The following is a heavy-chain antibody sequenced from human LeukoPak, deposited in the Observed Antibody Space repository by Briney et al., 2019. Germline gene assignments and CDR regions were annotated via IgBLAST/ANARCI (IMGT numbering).Heavy chain of an antibody. Sequence: GGSLRLSCAASGFTFSSYAMSWVRQAPGKGLEWVSAISGSGGSTYYADSVKGRFTISRDNSKNTLYLQMNSLRAEDTAVYYCAKDNAAMVTEGYIDYWGQGTLVTVSS. CDR2: ISGSGGST. D-gene: IGHD5-18*01. CDR3: AKDNAAMVTEGYIDY. CDR1: GFTFSSYA. J-gene: IGHJ4*02. V-gene: IGHV3-23*01.